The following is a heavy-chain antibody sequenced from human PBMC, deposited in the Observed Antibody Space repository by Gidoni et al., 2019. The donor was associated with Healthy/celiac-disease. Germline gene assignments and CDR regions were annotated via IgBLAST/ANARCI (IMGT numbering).Heavy chain of an antibody. J-gene: IGHJ4*02. V-gene: IGHV3-66*01. D-gene: IGHD2-2*01. CDR1: GFTAGRNY. CDR3: AREGGRYCSSTSCYGPYYFDY. Sequence: EVQLVESGGGLVQPGGSLRLPCAASGFTAGRNYMSWVRQAPGKGLEWVSVIYSGGSTYYADSVKGRFTISRDNSKNTLYLQMNSLRAEDTAVYYCAREGGRYCSSTSCYGPYYFDYWGQGTLVTVSS. CDR2: IYSGGST.